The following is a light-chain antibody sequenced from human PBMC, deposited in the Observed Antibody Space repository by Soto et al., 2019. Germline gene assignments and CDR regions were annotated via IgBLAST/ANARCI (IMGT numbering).Light chain of an antibody. CDR2: GNS. J-gene: IGLJ3*02. Sequence: QSVLTQPPSVSGAPGQRVTISCTGSSSNIGAGYDVHWYQQLPGTAPKLLIYGNSNRPSGVPDRFSGSKSGTSASLAITGLQAEDEADYYCAAWDDSLSSPVFGGGTKLTVL. CDR3: AAWDDSLSSPV. V-gene: IGLV1-40*01. CDR1: SSNIGAGYD.